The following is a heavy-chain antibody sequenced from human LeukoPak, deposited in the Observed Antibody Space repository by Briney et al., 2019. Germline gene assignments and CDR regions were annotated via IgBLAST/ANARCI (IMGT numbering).Heavy chain of an antibody. V-gene: IGHV4-59*01. Sequence: SEALSLTCTVSGGSISSYYWSWIRQPPGKGLEWIGYIYYSGSTNYNPSLKSRVTISVDTSKNQFSLKLSSVTAADTAVYYCARVVSSGGDWFDPWGQGTLVTVSS. CDR3: ARVVSSGGDWFDP. J-gene: IGHJ5*02. D-gene: IGHD2-15*01. CDR1: GGSISSYY. CDR2: IYYSGST.